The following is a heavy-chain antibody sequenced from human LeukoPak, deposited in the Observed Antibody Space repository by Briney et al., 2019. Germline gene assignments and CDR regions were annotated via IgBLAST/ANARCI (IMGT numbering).Heavy chain of an antibody. V-gene: IGHV4-34*01. Sequence: SETLSLTCAVYGGSFSGYYWSWIRQPPGKGLEWIGEINHSGSTSYNPSLKSRVTISVDTSKNQFSLKLSSVTAADTAVYYCARGRFRGVTAMVPAKVYFDYWGQGTLVTVSS. CDR3: ARGRFRGVTAMVPAKVYFDY. CDR1: GGSFSGYY. J-gene: IGHJ4*02. D-gene: IGHD5-18*01. CDR2: INHSGST.